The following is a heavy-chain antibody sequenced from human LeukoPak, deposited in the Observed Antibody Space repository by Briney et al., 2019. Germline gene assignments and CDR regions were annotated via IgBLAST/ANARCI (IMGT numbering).Heavy chain of an antibody. D-gene: IGHD6-6*01. V-gene: IGHV3-53*01. CDR2: IYSGGST. Sequence: GGSLRLSCAASGFTVSSNYMSWVRQAPGKGLEWVSVIYSGGSTYYADSVKGRFTISRDNSKNTLYLQMNSLRAEDTAVYYCARTAPSIAARLSYYYMDVWGKGTTVTVSS. CDR1: GFTVSSNY. J-gene: IGHJ6*03. CDR3: ARTAPSIAARLSYYYMDV.